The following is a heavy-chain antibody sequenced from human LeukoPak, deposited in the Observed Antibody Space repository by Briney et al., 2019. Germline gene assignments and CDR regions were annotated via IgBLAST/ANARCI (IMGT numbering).Heavy chain of an antibody. Sequence: GGSLRLSCAASGFTFSSYWMHWVRQAPGKGLLWVSRINSDGTTTYYADSVKGRFTISRDNAKNTLYLQVNSLRAEDTAVYYCARGNYYGMDVWGTGTTVSVSS. CDR1: GFTFSSYW. CDR2: INSDGTTT. CDR3: ARGNYYGMDV. V-gene: IGHV3-74*01. J-gene: IGHJ6*04.